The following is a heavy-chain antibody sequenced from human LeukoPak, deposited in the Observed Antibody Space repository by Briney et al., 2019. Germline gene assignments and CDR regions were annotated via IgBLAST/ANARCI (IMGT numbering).Heavy chain of an antibody. Sequence: GSLRLSCAASGCPFKSYDMHGVRQATGKGLEWVSAIVTAGDTYYPGSVKGLFTISRENAKNSLYLQMNSLRAGDTAVYYCARVGTGDAFDIWGQGTMVTVSS. J-gene: IGHJ3*02. CDR2: IVTAGDT. CDR1: GCPFKSYD. V-gene: IGHV3-13*01. CDR3: ARVGTGDAFDI. D-gene: IGHD1/OR15-1a*01.